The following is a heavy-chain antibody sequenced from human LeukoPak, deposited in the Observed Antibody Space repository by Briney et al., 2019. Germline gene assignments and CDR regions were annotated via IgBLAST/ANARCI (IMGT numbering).Heavy chain of an antibody. CDR2: INHSGST. J-gene: IGHJ4*02. V-gene: IGHV4-34*01. CDR3: ARWGLKYSSSWYADY. D-gene: IGHD6-13*01. CDR1: GGSISGYY. Sequence: SETLSLTCTVSGGSISGYYWSWIRQPLGKGLEWIGEINHSGSTNYNPSLKSRVTISVDTSKNQFSLKLSSVTAADTAVYYCARWGLKYSSSWYADYWGQGTLVTVSS.